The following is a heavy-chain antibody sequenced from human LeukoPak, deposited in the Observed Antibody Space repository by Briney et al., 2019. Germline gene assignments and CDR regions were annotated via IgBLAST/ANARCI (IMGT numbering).Heavy chain of an antibody. J-gene: IGHJ4*02. CDR1: GFTFSSYW. CDR3: ARFARSPDC. Sequence: GGSLRLSCAASGFTFSSYWMTWVRQAPGKGLEWVANIKEDGSEKNYVDSVKGRFTISRDNAKNSLYLQMDSLRAEDTAVYYCARFARSPDCWGQGTLVTVSS. D-gene: IGHD3-10*01. CDR2: IKEDGSEK. V-gene: IGHV3-7*01.